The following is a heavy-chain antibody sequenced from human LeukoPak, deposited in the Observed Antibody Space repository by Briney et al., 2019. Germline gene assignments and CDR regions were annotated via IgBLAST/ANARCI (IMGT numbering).Heavy chain of an antibody. J-gene: IGHJ5*02. CDR2: IYSGGTT. Sequence: SGGSLRLSCAVSGFTVSGNYMSWVRQAPGKGLEWVSLIYSGGTTYYADSVKGRFTISRDNSKNTLYLQMNSLRAEDTAVYYCARVVAPGDWFDPWGQGTLVTVSS. CDR3: ARVVAPGDWFDP. V-gene: IGHV3-53*01. CDR1: GFTVSGNY. D-gene: IGHD2-15*01.